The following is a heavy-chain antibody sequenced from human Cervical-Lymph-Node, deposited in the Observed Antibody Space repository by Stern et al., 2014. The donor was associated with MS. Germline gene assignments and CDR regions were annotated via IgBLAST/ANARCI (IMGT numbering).Heavy chain of an antibody. V-gene: IGHV3-9*01. CDR3: AKATMGFCRGGACAFDS. CDR2: ITWNSEIM. CDR1: GFRFDNYA. D-gene: IGHD2-15*01. Sequence: EVQLVESGGGLVQPGRSLRLACEASGFRFDNYAMHWVRQAPGKGLEGVSGITWNSEIMGYADSVTGRFTISRDNAKNSLYLQMHSLSAEDTAVYYCAKATMGFCRGGACAFDSWGQGTLVTVSS. J-gene: IGHJ4*02.